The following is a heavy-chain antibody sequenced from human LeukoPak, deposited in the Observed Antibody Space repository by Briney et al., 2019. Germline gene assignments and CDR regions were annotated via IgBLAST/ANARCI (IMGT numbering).Heavy chain of an antibody. CDR2: ISSSSSYI. CDR3: ARVGGYSGYEFFDY. J-gene: IGHJ4*02. V-gene: IGHV3-21*01. Sequence: PGGSLRLSCAASGSTFSSYEMNWVRQAPGKGLEWVSSISSSSSYIYYADSVKGRFTISRDNAKNSLYLQMNSLRAEDTAVYYCARVGGYSGYEFFDYWGQGTLVTVSS. CDR1: GSTFSSYE. D-gene: IGHD5-12*01.